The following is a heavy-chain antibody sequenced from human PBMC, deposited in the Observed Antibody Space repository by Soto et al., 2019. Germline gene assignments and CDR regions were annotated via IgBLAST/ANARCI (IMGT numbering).Heavy chain of an antibody. J-gene: IGHJ3*02. V-gene: IGHV6-1*01. D-gene: IGHD3-16*02. CDR3: ARGSYDYIWGSYRGRAFYI. CDR2: TYYRSKWYN. CDR1: VDSVSSSSAA. Sequence: PSQTLSLTCAISVDSVSSSSAAWNWIRQSPSRGLEWLGRTYYRSKWYNDYAVSVKSRITINPDTSKNQFSLQLNSVTPEDTAVYYCARGSYDYIWGSYRGRAFYIWGQGTMVTVSS.